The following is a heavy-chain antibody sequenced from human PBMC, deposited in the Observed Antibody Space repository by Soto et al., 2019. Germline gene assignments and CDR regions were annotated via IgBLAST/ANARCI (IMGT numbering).Heavy chain of an antibody. V-gene: IGHV5-10-1*01. CDR3: ARLQAAAGDNDLTFDY. CDR2: IDPSDSYT. CDR1: GYSFTSYW. J-gene: IGHJ4*02. Sequence: EVQLVQSGAEVKKPGESLRISCKGSGYSFTSYWISWVRQMPGKGLEWMGRIDPSDSYTNYSPPFQGHVTISADKSISTAYLQWSSLKASDTARYYCARLQAAAGDNDLTFDYWGQGTLVTVSS. D-gene: IGHD6-13*01.